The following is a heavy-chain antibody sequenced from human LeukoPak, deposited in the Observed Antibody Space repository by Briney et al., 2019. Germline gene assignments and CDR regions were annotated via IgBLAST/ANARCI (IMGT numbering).Heavy chain of an antibody. CDR1: GGPITRGGYY. CDR2: IFSSGST. CDR3: AREAWAGTLSGWFDP. Sequence: PSETLSLTCSVSGGPITRGGYYWSWIRHLPGKGLEWIGYIFSSGSTSYNPSLRSRVTVSFDTSKNQFFLNLSSVTAADTAIYYCAREAWAGTLSGWFDPWGQGTLVTVS. V-gene: IGHV4-31*03. D-gene: IGHD1-7*01. J-gene: IGHJ5*02.